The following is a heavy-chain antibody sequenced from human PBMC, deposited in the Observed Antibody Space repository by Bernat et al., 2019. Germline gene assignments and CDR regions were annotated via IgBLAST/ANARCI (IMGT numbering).Heavy chain of an antibody. Sequence: EVQLVESGGGLVQPGGSLRLSCEASGFTFSPYSINWVRQAPGKGLEWISYISNSGSTVYSADCVSTRFTISRDNAENSLYIHMNSLRDEDTAVYYCARDAAGNFDYWGQGTLVTVSS. D-gene: IGHD6-25*01. CDR2: ISNSGSTV. CDR1: GFTFSPYS. V-gene: IGHV3-48*02. J-gene: IGHJ4*02. CDR3: ARDAAGNFDY.